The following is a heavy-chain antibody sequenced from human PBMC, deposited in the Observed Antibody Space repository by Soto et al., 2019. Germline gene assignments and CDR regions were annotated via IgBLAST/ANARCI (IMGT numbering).Heavy chain of an antibody. J-gene: IGHJ4*02. CDR1: GFSLTSRPVG. CDR2: IYWDDDK. Sequence: QITLKESGPTLVKPTQTLTLTCTFSGFSLTSRPVGVGWVRQPPGKALEWLAFIYWDDDKRYSPSLRSTLTLTKDGSKIQVVLTLTNLDPVDTATYYCAHRRNYDGSWNEGVFDYWGQGILVTVSS. V-gene: IGHV2-5*02. D-gene: IGHD3-16*01. CDR3: AHRRNYDGSWNEGVFDY.